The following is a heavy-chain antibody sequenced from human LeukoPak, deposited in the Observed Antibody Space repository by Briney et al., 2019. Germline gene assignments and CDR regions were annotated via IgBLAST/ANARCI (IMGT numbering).Heavy chain of an antibody. CDR1: GFTFSSYG. V-gene: IGHV3-30*02. D-gene: IGHD5-18*01. CDR2: IRYDGSNK. CDR3: ATWIQLSYPFTYYFDY. J-gene: IGHJ4*02. Sequence: PGGSLRLSCAASGFTFSSYGMHWVRQAPGKGLEWVAFIRYDGSNKYYADSVKGRFTISRDNSKNTLYLQMNSLRAEDTAVYYCATWIQLSYPFTYYFDYWGQGTLVTVSS.